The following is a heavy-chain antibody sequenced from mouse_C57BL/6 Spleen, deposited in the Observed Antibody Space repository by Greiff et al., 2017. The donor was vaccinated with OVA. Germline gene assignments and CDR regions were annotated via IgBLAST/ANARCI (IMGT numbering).Heavy chain of an antibody. CDR1: GYTFTSYW. V-gene: IGHV1-69*01. Sequence: QVQLQQPGAELVMPGASVKLSCKASGYTFTSYWMHWVKQRPGQGLEWIGEIDPSDSYTNYNQKFKGKSTLTVDKSSSTAYMQLSSLTSEDSAVYYCARRGYGSSPLYAMDYWGQGTSVTVSS. D-gene: IGHD1-1*01. CDR2: IDPSDSYT. J-gene: IGHJ4*01. CDR3: ARRGYGSSPLYAMDY.